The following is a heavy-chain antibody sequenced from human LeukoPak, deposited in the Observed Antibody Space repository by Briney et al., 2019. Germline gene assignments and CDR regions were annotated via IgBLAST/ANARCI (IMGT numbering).Heavy chain of an antibody. D-gene: IGHD3-22*01. CDR2: MWYDGSDK. J-gene: IGHJ4*02. V-gene: IGHV3-33*01. Sequence: GGSLRLSCAASGFTFSSYGMHWVRQAPGKGLEWVAVMWYDGSDKYYADSVKGRFTISRDNSKNVLYLQMNSLRAEDTAVYYCARENHSGYYRFDYWGQGTLVTVSS. CDR1: GFTFSSYG. CDR3: ARENHSGYYRFDY.